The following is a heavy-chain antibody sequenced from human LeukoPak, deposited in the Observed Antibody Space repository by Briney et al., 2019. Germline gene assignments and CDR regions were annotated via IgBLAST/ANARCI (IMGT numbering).Heavy chain of an antibody. CDR3: ARVSDYYDSSGYYQSAAEYFQH. J-gene: IGHJ1*01. CDR1: GGSISSSSYY. Sequence: SETLSLTCTVSGGSISSSSYYWGWIRQPPGKGLEWIGSIYYSGSTYYNPSLKSRVTISVDTSKNQFSLKLSSVTAADTAVYYCARVSDYYDSSGYYQSAAEYFQHWGQGTLVTVSS. V-gene: IGHV4-39*07. D-gene: IGHD3-22*01. CDR2: IYYSGST.